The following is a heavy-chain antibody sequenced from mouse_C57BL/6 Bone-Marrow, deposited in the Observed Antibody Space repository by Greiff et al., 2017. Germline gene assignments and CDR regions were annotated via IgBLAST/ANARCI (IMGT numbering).Heavy chain of an antibody. Sequence: QVQLQQSGSELRSPGSSVKLSCKDFDSEVFPIAYMSWVRQKPGHGFEWIGGILPSIGRTIYGEKFEDKATLDADTLSNTAYLELNSLTSEDSAIYYCARGVYYYGSSPYYFDYWGQGTTLTVSS. J-gene: IGHJ2*01. V-gene: IGHV15-2*01. CDR3: ARGVYYYGSSPYYFDY. CDR2: ILPSIGRT. D-gene: IGHD1-1*01. CDR1: DSEVFPIAY.